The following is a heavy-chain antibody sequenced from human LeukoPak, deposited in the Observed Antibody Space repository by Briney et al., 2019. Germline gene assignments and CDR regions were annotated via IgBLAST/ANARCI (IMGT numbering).Heavy chain of an antibody. CDR3: ARDQWPTSSSYYYGMDV. CDR1: GDPISSYY. Sequence: SETLSLTCNVSGDPISSYYWSWIRQAPGKGLECLGHLFFGATPNYNPSLKSRITISIDTSKNQFSLKLSSVTAADTAVYYRARDQWPTSSSYYYGMDVWGQGTTVTVSS. D-gene: IGHD6-19*01. J-gene: IGHJ6*02. V-gene: IGHV4-59*01. CDR2: LFFGATP.